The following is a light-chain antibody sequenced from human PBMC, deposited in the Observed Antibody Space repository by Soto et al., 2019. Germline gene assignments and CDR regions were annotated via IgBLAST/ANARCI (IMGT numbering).Light chain of an antibody. J-gene: IGLJ3*02. Sequence: QAVVTQEPSLTVSPGGTVTLTCGSSTGAVTSGHYPYWFQQKPGQAPRTLIYDTSNKHSWTPARFSVSLLGGKAALTLSGAQPEDEADYYCILSYSDTRPGVFGGGTKHTVL. V-gene: IGLV7-46*01. CDR2: DTS. CDR3: ILSYSDTRPGV. CDR1: TGAVTSGHY.